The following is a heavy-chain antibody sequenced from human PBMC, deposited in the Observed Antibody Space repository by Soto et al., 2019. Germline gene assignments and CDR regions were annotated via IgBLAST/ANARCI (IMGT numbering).Heavy chain of an antibody. CDR1: GFKFDDFA. CDR2: FSWNSGNI. V-gene: IGHV3-9*01. Sequence: EVQLVESGGGLVQPGRSLRLSCAASGFKFDDFAMHWVRQAPGKGLEWVAGFSWNSGNIGYAVSVKGRFTISRDNAKNFLYVQMNSLRHDDTALYYCAKDRDPGETSDGGEYFDYWGQGTLGTVSS. D-gene: IGHD3-16*01. J-gene: IGHJ4*02. CDR3: AKDRDPGETSDGGEYFDY.